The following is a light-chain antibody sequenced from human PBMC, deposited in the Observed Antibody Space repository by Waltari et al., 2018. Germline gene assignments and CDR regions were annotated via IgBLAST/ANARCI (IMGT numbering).Light chain of an antibody. CDR3: AAWDDSLGAVV. Sequence: QSALTQPPAASGTPGQRLIISCSGSGSNIGPNLVYWYQQFQGTAHKLLIYWSDQRASGVPKRFSCYKSGSSASLAISGLQSEDESLYYCAAWDDSLGAVVFGGGTQVTVL. CDR2: WSD. J-gene: IGLJ7*01. V-gene: IGLV1-47*01. CDR1: GSNIGPNL.